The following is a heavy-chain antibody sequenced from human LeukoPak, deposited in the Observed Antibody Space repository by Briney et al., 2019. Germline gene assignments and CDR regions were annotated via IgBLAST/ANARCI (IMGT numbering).Heavy chain of an antibody. V-gene: IGHV4-59*12. J-gene: IGHJ4*02. Sequence: PSETLSLTCSVSGGSTSSYYWSWIRQPPGKGLEWIGYIYYSGSTTYNPSLQSRVTISVDTSKSQFALKLSSVTAADTAVYYCARFPQYCSSTSCRQDYWGQGTLVTVSS. CDR2: IYYSGST. D-gene: IGHD2-2*01. CDR1: GGSTSSYY. CDR3: ARFPQYCSSTSCRQDY.